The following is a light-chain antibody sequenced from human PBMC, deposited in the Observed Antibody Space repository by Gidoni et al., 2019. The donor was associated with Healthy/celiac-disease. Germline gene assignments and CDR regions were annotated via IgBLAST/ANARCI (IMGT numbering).Light chain of an antibody. CDR1: QSPLHSNGYNY. CDR2: AGS. Sequence: IVMNQSPLSLPVTPGETAYISCRSGQSPLHSNGYNYVDWYLQKPEQSTQLLIYAGSNRASVVPDWFSGSGAGTDSTLQISRVEAEDVGIYYCMQSRQSPFTFGPGTKVDIK. J-gene: IGKJ3*01. V-gene: IGKV2-28*01. CDR3: MQSRQSPFT.